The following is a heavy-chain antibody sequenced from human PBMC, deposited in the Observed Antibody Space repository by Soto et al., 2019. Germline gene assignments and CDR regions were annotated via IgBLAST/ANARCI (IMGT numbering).Heavy chain of an antibody. CDR2: ISGSGGST. J-gene: IGHJ4*02. D-gene: IGHD2-8*01. V-gene: IGHV3-23*01. Sequence: EVQLLESGGGLVQPGGSLRLSCAASGFTFSSYAMTWVRQAPGKGLEWVSAISGSGGSTYYADSVKGRFTISRDNSRNTLYLQMSRLRAEDTAVYYCAKRAEVYANGDYWGQGTLVTVSS. CDR3: AKRAEVYANGDY. CDR1: GFTFSSYA.